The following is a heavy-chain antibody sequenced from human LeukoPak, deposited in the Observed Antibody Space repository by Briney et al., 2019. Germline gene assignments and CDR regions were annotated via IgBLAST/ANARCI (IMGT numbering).Heavy chain of an antibody. J-gene: IGHJ4*02. D-gene: IGHD5-18*01. CDR2: INQDGSLK. V-gene: IGHV3-7*01. CDR1: GFTFSSYW. CDR3: ARDLRTGYTYGYPLDY. Sequence: PGGSLRLSCAASGFTFSSYWMSWVRQAPGKGLEWVANINQDGSLKYYGDSVKGRFTISRDNAKNSLYLQMNSLRAEDTAFYYCARDLRTGYTYGYPLDYWGQGTLVTVSS.